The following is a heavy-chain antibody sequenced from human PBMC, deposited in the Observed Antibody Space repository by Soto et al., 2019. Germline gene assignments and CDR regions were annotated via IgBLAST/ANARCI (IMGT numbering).Heavy chain of an antibody. D-gene: IGHD3-16*01. V-gene: IGHV2-5*02. CDR2: IYWDDDK. CDR3: AHRQIGVDTFDI. CDR1: GFSLSTSGVG. J-gene: IGHJ3*02. Sequence: QITLKESGPTLVKPTQTLTLTCTFSGFSLSTSGVGVGWIRQPPGKALEWLALIYWDDDKRYSPSLKSRLTISKDTSKNQVVLTMTNMDPVDTATYYCAHRQIGVDTFDIWGQGTMVTVSS.